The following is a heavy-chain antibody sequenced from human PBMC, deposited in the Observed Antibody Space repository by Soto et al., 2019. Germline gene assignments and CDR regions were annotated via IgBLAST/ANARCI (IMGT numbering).Heavy chain of an antibody. CDR3: ARIRTYYYSSGSLNY. V-gene: IGHV1-2*02. CDR1: GYTFTGFY. Sequence: ASVKVSCKASGYTFTGFYLHWVRRAPGQGLEWMGWINPNNGDTNYAQRFQGRVIMTRDTSITTAYMEVSRLRSDDTAVYYCARIRTYYYSSGSLNYRGQGSQVTVSS. J-gene: IGHJ4*02. D-gene: IGHD3-22*01. CDR2: INPNNGDT.